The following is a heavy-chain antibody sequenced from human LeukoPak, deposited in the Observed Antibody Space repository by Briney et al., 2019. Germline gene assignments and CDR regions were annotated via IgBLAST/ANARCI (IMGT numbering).Heavy chain of an antibody. CDR3: ASLLTPYHGSGGGGMDV. CDR1: GFTFSTHW. CDR2: ISGDGSPT. D-gene: IGHD3-10*01. V-gene: IGHV3-74*01. Sequence: GGSLRLSCAASGFTFSTHWMYWVRQAPGKEFVWVSRISGDGSPTSYADSVRGRFTISRDNAKETLYLQMTSLRVEDTAVYSCASLLTPYHGSGGGGMDVWGQGTTVTVSS. J-gene: IGHJ6*02.